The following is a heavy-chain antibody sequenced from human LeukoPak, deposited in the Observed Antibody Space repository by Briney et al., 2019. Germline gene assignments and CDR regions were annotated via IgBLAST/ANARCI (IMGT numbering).Heavy chain of an antibody. CDR3: ARSGCSGGTCFFDY. CDR2: INHSGST. D-gene: IGHD2-15*01. CDR1: GGSFSGYY. J-gene: IGHJ4*02. V-gene: IGHV4-34*01. Sequence: SETLSLTCDVYGGSFSGYYWSWIRQPPEKGLEWIGEINHSGSTNYNPSLKSRVTISVDTSKNQFSLKLSSVTAADTAVYYCARSGCSGGTCFFDYWGQGTLVTVSS.